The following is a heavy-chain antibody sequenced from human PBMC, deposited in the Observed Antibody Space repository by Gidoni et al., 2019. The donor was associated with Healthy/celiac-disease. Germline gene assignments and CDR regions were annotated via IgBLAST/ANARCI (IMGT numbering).Heavy chain of an antibody. V-gene: IGHV3-30-3*01. J-gene: IGHJ4*02. CDR2: ISYDGSNK. D-gene: IGHD3-22*01. Sequence: QVQLVESGGGVVQPGRSLRLSCAASGFTFSSYAMHWVRQAPGKGLEWVAVISYDGSNKYYADSVKGRFTISRDNSKNTLYLQMNSLRAEDTAVYYCARAEGYYDSSGYFFYWGQGTLVTVSS. CDR1: GFTFSSYA. CDR3: ARAEGYYDSSGYFFY.